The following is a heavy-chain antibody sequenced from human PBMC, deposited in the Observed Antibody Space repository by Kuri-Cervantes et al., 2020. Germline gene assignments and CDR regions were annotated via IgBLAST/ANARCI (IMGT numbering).Heavy chain of an antibody. V-gene: IGHV4-61*01. CDR1: GGSVSSGSYY. J-gene: IGHJ5*02. CDR3: ARGYWAAAGYNWFDP. CDR2: ICYSGST. D-gene: IGHD6-13*01. Sequence: SETLSLTCTVSGGSVSSGSYYWSWIRQPPGKGLEWIGYICYSGSTNYNPSLKSRVTISVDTSKNQFSLKLSSVTAADTAVYYCARGYWAAAGYNWFDPWGQGTLVTVSS.